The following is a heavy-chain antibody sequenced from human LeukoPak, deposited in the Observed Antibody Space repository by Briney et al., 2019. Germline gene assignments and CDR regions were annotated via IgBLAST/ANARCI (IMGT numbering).Heavy chain of an antibody. J-gene: IGHJ6*03. CDR2: IRSKAYGGTT. Sequence: GGSLRLSCTASGFTFGDYAMSWVRQAPGKGLEWVGFIRSKAYGGTTEYAASVKGRFTISRDDSKSIAYLQMNSLKTEDTAVYYCTRAGQFGESYYYYYYMDVWGKGTTVTISS. CDR1: GFTFGDYA. V-gene: IGHV3-49*04. D-gene: IGHD3-10*01. CDR3: TRAGQFGESYYYYYYMDV.